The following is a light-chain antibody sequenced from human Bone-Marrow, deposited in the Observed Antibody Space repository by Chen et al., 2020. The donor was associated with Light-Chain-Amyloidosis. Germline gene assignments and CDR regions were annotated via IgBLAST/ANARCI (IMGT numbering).Light chain of an antibody. Sequence: SYELTKPPSVSVYPGQTARITCSGDDLPTKYAYWYQQKPGQAPVLVIHRDTERPSGISERFSGSSSGTTATLTISGVQAEDEADYHCQSADSSGTYEVIFGGGTTLTVL. J-gene: IGLJ2*01. CDR3: QSADSSGTYEVI. CDR1: DLPTKY. V-gene: IGLV3-25*03. CDR2: RDT.